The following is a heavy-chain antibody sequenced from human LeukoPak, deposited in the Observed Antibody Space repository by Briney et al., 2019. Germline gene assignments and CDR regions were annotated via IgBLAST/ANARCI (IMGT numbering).Heavy chain of an antibody. Sequence: PGGSLRLSCAASGFTFSNVWMSWVRQAPGKGLEWVGRIKSKADGGTADYAAPVKGRFTISRDDSKSTLYLQMNSLKTEDTAEYYCAREATSSSGWYLDYWGQGILVTVSS. J-gene: IGHJ4*02. CDR3: AREATSSSGWYLDY. CDR2: IKSKADGGTA. V-gene: IGHV3-15*01. CDR1: GFTFSNVW. D-gene: IGHD6-19*01.